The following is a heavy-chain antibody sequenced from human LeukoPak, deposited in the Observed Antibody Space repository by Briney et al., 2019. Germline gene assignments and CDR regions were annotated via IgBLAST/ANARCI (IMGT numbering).Heavy chain of an antibody. CDR1: GFPFSRFY. D-gene: IGHD3-22*01. CDR2: IGLSGSPL. J-gene: IGHJ4*02. V-gene: IGHV3-11*04. Sequence: GGSLRLSCAVSGFPFSRFYMSWIRQAPGKGLEGISYIGLSGSPLDYADSVKGRFTISRDNAKNSLYLDMDSLTAEDTAVYYCARKDFSSGSFSYWGQGTLVTVSS. CDR3: ARKDFSSGSFSY.